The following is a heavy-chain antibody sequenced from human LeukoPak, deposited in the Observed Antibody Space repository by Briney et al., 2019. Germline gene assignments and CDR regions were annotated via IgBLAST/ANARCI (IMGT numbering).Heavy chain of an antibody. D-gene: IGHD3-3*01. J-gene: IGHJ5*02. CDR1: GGSISSGSYY. V-gene: IGHV4-61*02. CDR2: IYTSGST. CDR3: ARDTRPLITIFGVVSSWFDP. Sequence: PSETLSLTCTVSGGSISSGSYYWSWIRQPAGKGLEWTGRIYTSGSTNYNPSLKSRVTISVDTSKNQFSLKLSSVTAADTAVYYCARDTRPLITIFGVVSSWFDPWGQGTLVTVSS.